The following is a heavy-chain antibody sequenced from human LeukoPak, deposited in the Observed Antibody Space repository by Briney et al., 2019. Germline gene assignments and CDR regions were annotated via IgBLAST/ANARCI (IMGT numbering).Heavy chain of an antibody. Sequence: GGSLRLSCAASGFTLSSYEMNWVRQAPGKGLEWVSSISSSSSYIYYADSVKGRFTISRDNAKNSLYLQMNSLRAEDTAVYYCARDYSSGYYPAYYYYYYMDVWGKGTTVTVSS. CDR1: GFTLSSYE. V-gene: IGHV3-21*01. CDR3: ARDYSSGYYPAYYYYYYMDV. CDR2: ISSSSSYI. J-gene: IGHJ6*03. D-gene: IGHD3-22*01.